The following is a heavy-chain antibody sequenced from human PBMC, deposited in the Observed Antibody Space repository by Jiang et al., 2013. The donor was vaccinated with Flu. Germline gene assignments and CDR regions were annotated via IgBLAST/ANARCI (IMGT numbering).Heavy chain of an antibody. V-gene: IGHV1-18*01. J-gene: IGHJ4*02. D-gene: IGHD6-19*01. Sequence: YGISWVRQAPGQGLEWMGWISAYNGNTNYAQKLQGRVTMTTDTSTSTAYMELRSLRSDDTAVYYCARALTDSSGWYYFDYWGQGTLVTVSS. CDR3: ARALTDSSGWYYFDY. CDR1: YG. CDR2: ISAYNGNT.